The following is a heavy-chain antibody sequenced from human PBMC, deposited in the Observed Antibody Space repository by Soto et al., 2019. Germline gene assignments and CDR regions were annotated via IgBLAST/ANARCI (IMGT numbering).Heavy chain of an antibody. CDR1: GFTFSTYA. J-gene: IGHJ4*02. D-gene: IGHD3-10*01. CDR2: IGASGAGT. V-gene: IGHV3-23*01. CDR3: ALRKTGSFFDY. Sequence: PXVSLRLSFAASGFTFSTYAMSWVRQAPGKGLEWVSGIGASGAGTYYAESVKGRFTISRDNSKNTLHLQMNSLRAEDTAVYYCALRKTGSFFDYWGQGTLVTVSS.